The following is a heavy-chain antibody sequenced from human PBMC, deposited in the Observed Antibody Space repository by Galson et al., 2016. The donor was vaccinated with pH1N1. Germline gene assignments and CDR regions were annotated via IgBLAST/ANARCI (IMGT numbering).Heavy chain of an antibody. CDR1: GGSISSHY. CDR3: ARDRSVLRYFDWLPNWFDP. V-gene: IGHV4-59*11. J-gene: IGHJ5*02. Sequence: ETLSLTCTVSGGSISSHYWSWIRQPPGKGLEWIGYVHYSGDTNYNSSLKSRVTISVDTSKSHFSLRLSSVTAAETAIYYCARDRSVLRYFDWLPNWFDPWGQGALVTVSS. CDR2: VHYSGDT. D-gene: IGHD3-9*01.